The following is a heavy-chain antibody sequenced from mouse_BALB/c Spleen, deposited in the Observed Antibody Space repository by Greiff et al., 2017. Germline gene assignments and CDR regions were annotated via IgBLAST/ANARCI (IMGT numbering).Heavy chain of an antibody. Sequence: VHLVESGAELVKPGASVKLSCKASGYTFTSYYMYWVKQRPGQGLEWIGEINPSNGGTNFNEKFKSKATLTVDKSSSTAYMQLSSLTSEDSAVYYCTRSHLYGRNYGGFAYWGQGTLVTVSA. D-gene: IGHD1-1*02. CDR3: TRSHLYGRNYGGFAY. CDR1: GYTFTSYY. J-gene: IGHJ3*01. CDR2: INPSNGGT. V-gene: IGHV1S81*02.